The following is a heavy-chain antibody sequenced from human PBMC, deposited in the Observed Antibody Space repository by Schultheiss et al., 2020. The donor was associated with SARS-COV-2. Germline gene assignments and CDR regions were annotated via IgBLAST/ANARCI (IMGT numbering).Heavy chain of an antibody. D-gene: IGHD3-10*01. Sequence: GGSLRLSCAASGFTFSSYAMHWVRQAPGKGLEWVAVISYDGSNKYYADSVKGRFTISRDNAKNSLYLQMNSLRAEDTAVYYCARGTASGGDLRLYTNYYYYYMDVWGKGTTVTVSS. CDR1: GFTFSSYA. V-gene: IGHV3-30*07. CDR2: ISYDGSNK. CDR3: ARGTASGGDLRLYTNYYYYYMDV. J-gene: IGHJ6*03.